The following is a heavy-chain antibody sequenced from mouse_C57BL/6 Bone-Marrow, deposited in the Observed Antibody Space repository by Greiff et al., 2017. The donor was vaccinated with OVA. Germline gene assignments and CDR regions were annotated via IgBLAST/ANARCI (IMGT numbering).Heavy chain of an antibody. D-gene: IGHD2-3*01. J-gene: IGHJ3*01. CDR3: PRHDVY. CDR1: GFTFSSYG. Sequence: EVKLVESGGDLVKPGGSLKLSCAASGFTFSSYGMSWVRQTPDKRLEWVATISSGGSYTYYPDSVKGRFTISRDNAKNTLYLQMSSLKSEDTAMYHCPRHDVYWGQGTLVTVSA. CDR2: ISSGGSYT. V-gene: IGHV5-6*01.